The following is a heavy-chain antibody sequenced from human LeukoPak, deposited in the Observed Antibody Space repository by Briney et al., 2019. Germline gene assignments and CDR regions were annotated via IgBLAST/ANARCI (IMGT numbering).Heavy chain of an antibody. Sequence: GASVKVSCKASGYSFTGYYIHWVRQAPGQGLEWMGWINPNSGDTSYAQKFQGRVTMSRDTSISTAYMELGGLRFDDTAVFYCARVPCITTTCSPINWFDPWGQGTLVTVSS. J-gene: IGHJ5*02. CDR1: GYSFTGYY. CDR2: INPNSGDT. D-gene: IGHD2-2*01. V-gene: IGHV1-2*02. CDR3: ARVPCITTTCSPINWFDP.